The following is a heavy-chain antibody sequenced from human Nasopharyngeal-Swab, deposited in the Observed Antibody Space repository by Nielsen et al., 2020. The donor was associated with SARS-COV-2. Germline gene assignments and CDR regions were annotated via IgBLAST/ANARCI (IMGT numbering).Heavy chain of an antibody. J-gene: IGHJ6*02. D-gene: IGHD6-19*01. CDR2: IYYSGST. Sequence: WLRQPPGKGLEWIGYIYYSGSTYYNPSLKSRVTISVDTSKNQFSLKLSSVTAADTAVYYCARDSGVAGTKYYYYGMDVWGQGTTVTVSS. V-gene: IGHV4-30-4*01. CDR3: ARDSGVAGTKYYYYGMDV.